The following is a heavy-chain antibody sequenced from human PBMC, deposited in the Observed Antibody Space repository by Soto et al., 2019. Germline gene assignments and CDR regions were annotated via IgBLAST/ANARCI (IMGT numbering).Heavy chain of an antibody. CDR1: GYTFNAFY. CDR3: ERVALGSDYADV. CDR2: INPSGDGT. D-gene: IGHD4-17*01. Sequence: ASVKVSCKAFGYTFNAFYMHWVRQAPGQGLEWMGVINPSGDGTSYAQKFQGRVTMTRDTSTSTVYMELSSLRSEDTAVYYCERVALGSDYADVWGQGTMVTVSS. V-gene: IGHV1-46*02. J-gene: IGHJ6*02.